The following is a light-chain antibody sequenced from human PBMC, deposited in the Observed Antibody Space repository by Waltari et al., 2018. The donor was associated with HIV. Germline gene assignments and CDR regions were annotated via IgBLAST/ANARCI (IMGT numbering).Light chain of an antibody. CDR2: KAS. J-gene: IGKJ1*01. CDR1: QSFSNW. V-gene: IGKV1-5*03. CDR3: QQYYLYPWT. Sequence: DIQMPQSLSTLSASIGDVAPITCRASQSFSNWLAWYQQKPGKAPKLLIYKASTLEGGVPSRFSGSGSGTEFTLTINSLQPDDFATYFCQQYYLYPWTFGQGAKVEI.